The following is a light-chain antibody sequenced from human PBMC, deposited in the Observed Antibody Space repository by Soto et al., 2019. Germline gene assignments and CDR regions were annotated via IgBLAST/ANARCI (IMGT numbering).Light chain of an antibody. Sequence: QLVLTQPPSASASLGASVKLTCTLSSRHNSYAIAWHQQQPEKGPRYLMKLNSDGSHSKGDGIPDRFSGSSSGAERYLTISCLQSEDEADYYCQTWSTDIRVFGGGTKLTVL. CDR2: LNSDGSH. V-gene: IGLV4-69*01. CDR1: SRHNSYA. J-gene: IGLJ3*02. CDR3: QTWSTDIRV.